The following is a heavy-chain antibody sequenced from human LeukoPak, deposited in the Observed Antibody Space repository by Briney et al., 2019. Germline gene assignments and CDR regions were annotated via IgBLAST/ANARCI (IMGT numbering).Heavy chain of an antibody. CDR2: INHSGST. V-gene: IGHV4-34*01. Sequence: SETLSLTCAVYGGSFSGYYWSWIRQPPGKGLEWIGEINHSGSTNYNPSLKSRVTISVDTSKNQFSLKLSSVTAADTAVYYCARVPCGLVDAFDIWGQGTMVTVSS. CDR3: ARVPCGLVDAFDI. D-gene: IGHD2-2*01. J-gene: IGHJ3*02. CDR1: GGSFSGYY.